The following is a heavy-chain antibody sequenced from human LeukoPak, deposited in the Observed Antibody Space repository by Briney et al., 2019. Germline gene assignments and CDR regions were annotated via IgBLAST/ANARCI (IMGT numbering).Heavy chain of an antibody. CDR3: ASNTYYDFWSGYYNWPFDY. Sequence: SETLSLTCAVYGGSFSGYYWSWIRQPPGKGLEWIGEINHSGSTNYNPSLKSRVTISVDTSKNQFSLKLSSVTAADTAVYYCASNTYYDFWSGYYNWPFDYWGQGTLVTVSS. V-gene: IGHV4-34*01. CDR2: INHSGST. D-gene: IGHD3-3*01. CDR1: GGSFSGYY. J-gene: IGHJ4*02.